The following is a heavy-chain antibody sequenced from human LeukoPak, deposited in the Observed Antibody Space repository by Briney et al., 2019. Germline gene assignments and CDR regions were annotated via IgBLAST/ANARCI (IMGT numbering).Heavy chain of an antibody. V-gene: IGHV3-30*04. J-gene: IGHJ4*02. Sequence: GGSLRLSCAASGFTFSSYAMHWVRQAPGKGLEWVAVISYDGSNKYYADSVKGRFTISRDNSKNTLYLQMNSLRAEDTAVYYCARDSDIVVVVAATLDYWGQGTLVTVSS. CDR3: ARDSDIVVVVAATLDY. D-gene: IGHD2-15*01. CDR2: ISYDGSNK. CDR1: GFTFSSYA.